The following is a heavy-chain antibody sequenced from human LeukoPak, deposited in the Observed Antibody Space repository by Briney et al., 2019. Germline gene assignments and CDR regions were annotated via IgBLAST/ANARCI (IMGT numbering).Heavy chain of an antibody. V-gene: IGHV1-2*02. D-gene: IGHD1-26*01. CDR3: AREPSIVGAE. CDR1: GYTFTGYN. Sequence: GASVKFSCKASGYTFTGYNMHWGRKAPGQGLEWMGWINPNSGGTNYAQKFQGRVTMTRDTSISTAYMELSRLGSDDTAVYYCAREPSIVGAEWGQGTLVTVSS. CDR2: INPNSGGT. J-gene: IGHJ4*02.